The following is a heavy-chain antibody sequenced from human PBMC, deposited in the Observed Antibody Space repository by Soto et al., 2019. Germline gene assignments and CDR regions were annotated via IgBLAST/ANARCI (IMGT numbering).Heavy chain of an antibody. D-gene: IGHD2-2*01. CDR1: GGTFSNYA. J-gene: IGHJ6*02. CDR2: IIPISGTA. CDR3: ARSQGSSTSLEIYYYYYYGMDV. V-gene: IGHV1-69*01. Sequence: QVQLVQSGAEVKKPGSSVKVSCKASGGTFSNYAISWVRQAPGLGLEWLGGIIPISGTANYAQKFQGRVTITAGESTSTAYMELSSLRSEDTAVYYCARSQGSSTSLEIYYYYYYGMDVWGQGTTVTVSS.